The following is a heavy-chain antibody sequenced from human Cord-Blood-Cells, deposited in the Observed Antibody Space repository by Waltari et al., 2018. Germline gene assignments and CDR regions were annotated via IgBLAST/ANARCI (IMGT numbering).Heavy chain of an antibody. V-gene: IGHV1-2*04. CDR1: EYTFPGYY. Sequence: QVQQVQSGAEVNKPWSSVRVSCQAPEYTFPGYYMPWVRQAPGQGLEWMGWINPNSGGTNYAQKFQCWVTMTRDPSISTAYMELSRLRSDDTAVYYCARVSAARLAFDIWGQGTMVTVSS. CDR3: ARVSAARLAFDI. CDR2: INPNSGGT. J-gene: IGHJ3*02. D-gene: IGHD6-6*01.